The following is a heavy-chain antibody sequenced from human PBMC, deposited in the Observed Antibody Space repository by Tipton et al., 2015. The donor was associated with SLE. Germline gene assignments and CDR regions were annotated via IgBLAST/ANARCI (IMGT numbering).Heavy chain of an antibody. CDR2: VYHSGST. CDR3: ARGVTLDV. Sequence: TLSLTCALYGGSFSDYYWSWIRQSPGKGLEWIGHVYHSGSTIYNPSLKSRVTISIDTSKKEFSLNLTYVTAADTAVYYCARGVTLDVWGQGTTVIVSS. J-gene: IGHJ6*02. CDR1: GGSFSDYY. V-gene: IGHV4-34*11.